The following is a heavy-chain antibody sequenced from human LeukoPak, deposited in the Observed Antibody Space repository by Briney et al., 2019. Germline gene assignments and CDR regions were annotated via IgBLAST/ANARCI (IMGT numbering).Heavy chain of an antibody. J-gene: IGHJ4*02. V-gene: IGHV3-23*01. CDR2: ISGSGGST. D-gene: IGHD3-10*01. CDR3: AKHGFGVFEGY. CDR1: GFTFSSYA. Sequence: GGSLRLSCAASGFTFSSYAMSWVRQAPGEGLQWVSGISGSGGSTYYADSVKGRFTISRDKSKNTLYLQMNSLRAEDTAVYYCAKHGFGVFEGYWGQGTLVTVSS.